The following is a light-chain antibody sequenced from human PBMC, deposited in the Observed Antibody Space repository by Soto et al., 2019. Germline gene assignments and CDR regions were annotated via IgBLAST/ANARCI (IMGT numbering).Light chain of an antibody. CDR3: LQDYTYPRT. CDR1: QGIRND. CDR2: ATS. J-gene: IGKJ1*01. Sequence: AIQMTQSPSSLSASVGDRVTIRCRASQGIRNDLGWYQQKPGKAPRLLIYATSSLQSGVPSRFSGSGSGTDFTLTINSLQPEDFATYYCLQDYTYPRTFGQGTKVDIK. V-gene: IGKV1-6*01.